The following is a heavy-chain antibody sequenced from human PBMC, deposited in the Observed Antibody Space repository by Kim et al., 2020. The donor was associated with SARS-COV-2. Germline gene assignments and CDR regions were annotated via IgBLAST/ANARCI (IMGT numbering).Heavy chain of an antibody. CDR1: GGSISSYY. CDR3: TGDSHGWSFDY. Sequence: SETLSLTCTVSGGSISSYYWSWIRQPPGKGLEWIGYIYYSGCTNYNPSPKSRVTISVDTSKNQISLKLSSVTAADTAVYYCTGDSHGWSFDYWSQGTLVT. D-gene: IGHD6-19*01. CDR2: IYYSGCT. V-gene: IGHV4-59*01. J-gene: IGHJ4*02.